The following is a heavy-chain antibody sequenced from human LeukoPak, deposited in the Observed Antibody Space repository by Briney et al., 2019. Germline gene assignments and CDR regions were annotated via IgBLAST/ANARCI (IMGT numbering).Heavy chain of an antibody. CDR3: AKDSRGYCSSTSCYRGSGYFDY. CDR1: GFTFSSYG. V-gene: IGHV3-30*02. CDR2: IRYDGSNK. J-gene: IGHJ4*02. D-gene: IGHD2-2*01. Sequence: GGSLRLSCAASGFTFSSYGMHWVRQAPGKGLEWVAFIRYDGSNKYYADSVKGRFTISRDNSKNTLYLQINSLRAEDTAVYYCAKDSRGYCSSTSCYRGSGYFDYWGQGTLVTVSS.